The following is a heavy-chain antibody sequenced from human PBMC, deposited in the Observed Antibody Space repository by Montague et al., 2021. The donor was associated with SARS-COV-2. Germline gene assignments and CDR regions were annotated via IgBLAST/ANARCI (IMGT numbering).Heavy chain of an antibody. CDR3: ARGGTYHYGMDV. CDR2: IYYTGNT. CDR1: DGSISSPNW. Sequence: SETLSLTCAVSDGSISSPNWWNWVRQPPGKGLGWLGEIYYTGNTNYNPSLKSRVTIFIDKSKNHFSLQLSSVTAADTAVYYCARGGTYHYGMDVWGQGTTVAVSS. D-gene: IGHD3-16*01. V-gene: IGHV4-4*02. J-gene: IGHJ6*02.